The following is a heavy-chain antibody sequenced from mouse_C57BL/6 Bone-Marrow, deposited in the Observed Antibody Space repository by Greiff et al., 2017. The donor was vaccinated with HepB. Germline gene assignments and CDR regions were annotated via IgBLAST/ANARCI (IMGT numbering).Heavy chain of an antibody. Sequence: VKLQQSGAELVKPGASVKLSCKASGYTFTEYTIHWVKQRSGQGLEWIGWFYPGSGSIKYNEKFKDKATLTADKSSSTVYMELSRLTSEDAAVYVCARHEDRPMVTTDGLWFAYWGQGTLVTVSA. CDR3: ARHEDRPMVTTDGLWFAY. CDR2: FYPGSGSI. D-gene: IGHD2-2*01. CDR1: GYTFTEYT. V-gene: IGHV1-62-2*01. J-gene: IGHJ3*01.